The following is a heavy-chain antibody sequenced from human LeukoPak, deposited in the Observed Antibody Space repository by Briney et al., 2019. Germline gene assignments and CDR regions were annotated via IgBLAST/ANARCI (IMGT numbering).Heavy chain of an antibody. J-gene: IGHJ2*01. V-gene: IGHV4-30-4*01. CDR3: ARSYSNSVHWYFDL. CDR1: GGSISSGDYY. Sequence: PSETLSLTCTVSGGSISSGDYYWSWIRQPPGKGLEWIGYIYCSGSTYYNPSLKSRVTISVDTSKNQFSLKLSSVTAADTAVYYCARSYSNSVHWYFDLWGRGALVTVSS. D-gene: IGHD4-11*01. CDR2: IYCSGST.